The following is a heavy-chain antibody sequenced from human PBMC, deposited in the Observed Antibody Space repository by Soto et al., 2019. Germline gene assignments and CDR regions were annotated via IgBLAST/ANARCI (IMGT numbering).Heavy chain of an antibody. CDR3: VRDRYSSSGSFDP. V-gene: IGHV6-1*01. CDR1: GDSVSSYSAA. Sequence: SQTLSLTCAISGDSVSSYSAAWNWIRQSPSGGLEWLGRTYYRSRFFSDYAESVKSRIIINPDTSKNQFSLQLKSVTPEDTAVYYCVRDRYSSSGSFDPWGQGTSVTLSS. CDR2: TYYRSRFFS. D-gene: IGHD3-10*01. J-gene: IGHJ5*02.